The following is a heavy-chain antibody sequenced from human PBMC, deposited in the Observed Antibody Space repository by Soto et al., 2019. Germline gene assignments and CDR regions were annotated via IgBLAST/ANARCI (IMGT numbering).Heavy chain of an antibody. J-gene: IGHJ6*02. V-gene: IGHV3-30-3*01. Sequence: ESGGGVVQPGRSLRLSCAASGFTFSSYAMHWVRQAPGKGLEWVAVISYDGSNKYYADSVKGRFTISRDNSKNTLYLQMNSLRAEDTAVYYCARDHSPPDLAGTWGYYYYYGMDVWGQGTTVTVSS. CDR3: ARDHSPPDLAGTWGYYYYYGMDV. CDR1: GFTFSSYA. D-gene: IGHD6-13*01. CDR2: ISYDGSNK.